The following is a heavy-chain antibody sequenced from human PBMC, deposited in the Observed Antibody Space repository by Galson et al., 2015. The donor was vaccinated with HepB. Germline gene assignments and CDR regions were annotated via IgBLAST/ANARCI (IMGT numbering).Heavy chain of an antibody. V-gene: IGHV3-9*01. J-gene: IGHJ6*02. CDR3: AKSYRDYGDYYYGMDV. D-gene: IGHD4-17*01. Sequence: SLRLSCAASGFTFDDYAMHWVRQAPGKGLEWVSGISWNSGSIGYADSVKGRFTISRDNAKNSLYLQMNSLRAEDTALYYCAKSYRDYGDYYYGMDVWGQGTTVTVSS. CDR1: GFTFDDYA. CDR2: ISWNSGSI.